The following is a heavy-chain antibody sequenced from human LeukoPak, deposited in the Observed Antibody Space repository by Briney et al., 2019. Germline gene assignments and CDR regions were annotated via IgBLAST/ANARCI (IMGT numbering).Heavy chain of an antibody. J-gene: IGHJ3*02. CDR2: INHSGST. V-gene: IGHV4-34*01. CDR1: GGSFSGYY. Sequence: TSETLSLTCAVYGGSFSGYYWSWIRQPPGKGLEWIGEINHSGSTNYNPSLKSRVTISVDTSKNQFSLKLSSVTAADTAVYYCARRAFAFDIWGQGTMVTVSS. CDR3: ARRAFAFDI.